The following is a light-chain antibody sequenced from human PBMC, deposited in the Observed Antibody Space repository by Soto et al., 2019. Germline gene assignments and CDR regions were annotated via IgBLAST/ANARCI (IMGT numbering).Light chain of an antibody. J-gene: IGKJ2*01. Sequence: EILLTQSPGTLSLSPGERATLSCRTSQSVSSKFLAWYQQKPGQAPRLLIYGASTRATGIPDRFSGSGSGIDFTLTISRLEPEDFAVYYCQQYGGSPPFTFGQGTKLEI. CDR2: GAS. CDR1: QSVSSKF. CDR3: QQYGGSPPFT. V-gene: IGKV3-20*01.